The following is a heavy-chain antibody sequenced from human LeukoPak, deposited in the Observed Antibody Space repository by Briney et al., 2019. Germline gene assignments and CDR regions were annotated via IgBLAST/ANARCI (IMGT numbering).Heavy chain of an antibody. J-gene: IGHJ5*02. CDR3: ARGQLVGATNWFDT. CDR2: IYYSGST. V-gene: IGHV4-59*08. D-gene: IGHD1-26*01. CDR1: GGSISSYY. Sequence: PSETLSLTCTVSGGSISSYYWSWIRQPPGKGLEWIGYIYYSGSTNYNPSLKSRVTISVDTSKNQFSLKLSSVTAADTAVYYCARGQLVGATNWFDTWGQGTLVTVSS.